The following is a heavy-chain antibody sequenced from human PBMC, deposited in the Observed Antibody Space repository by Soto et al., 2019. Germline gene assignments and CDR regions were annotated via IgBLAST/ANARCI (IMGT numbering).Heavy chain of an antibody. J-gene: IGHJ6*02. CDR2: IIGNNGKT. V-gene: IGHV1-18*01. Sequence: ASVKVSCKASGYTFTNYGISWVRQAPGQGLEWMGWIIGNNGKTYYAQKLQGRVTMTTDTSTSTAYMELRSLRSDDTAVYYCAKVVEYLSYGMDVWGQGTTVTV. CDR3: AKVVEYLSYGMDV. CDR1: GYTFTNYG. D-gene: IGHD2-2*01.